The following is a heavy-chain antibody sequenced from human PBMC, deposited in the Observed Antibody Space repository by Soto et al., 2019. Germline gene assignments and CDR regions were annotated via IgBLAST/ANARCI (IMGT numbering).Heavy chain of an antibody. CDR3: ARGGGVSGSYLTPLGAFDI. V-gene: IGHV4-61*01. J-gene: IGHJ3*02. D-gene: IGHD1-26*01. Sequence: SETLSLTCTVSGGSVSSGNYYWSWIRQPPGKGLEWIGYIYYSGSTNYNPSLKSRVTISVDTSKNQFSLKLSSVTAADTAVYYCARGGGVSGSYLTPLGAFDIWGQGTMVTVSS. CDR2: IYYSGST. CDR1: GGSVSSGNYY.